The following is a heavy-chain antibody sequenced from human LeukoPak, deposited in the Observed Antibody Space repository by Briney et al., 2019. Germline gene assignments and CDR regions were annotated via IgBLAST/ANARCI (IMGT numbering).Heavy chain of an antibody. CDR2: ISSSGSTI. D-gene: IGHD4-17*01. Sequence: GGSLRPSCAASGFTFSSYEMNWVRQAPGKGLAWVSYISSSGSTIYYADSMKGRFTISRENAKNSLYLQMNSLRAEDTAVYYGASSYGDYRIDYWGQGTLVTVSS. CDR3: ASSYGDYRIDY. CDR1: GFTFSSYE. V-gene: IGHV3-48*03. J-gene: IGHJ4*02.